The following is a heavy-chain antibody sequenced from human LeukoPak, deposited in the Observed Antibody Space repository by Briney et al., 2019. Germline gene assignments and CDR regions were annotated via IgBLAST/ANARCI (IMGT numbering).Heavy chain of an antibody. CDR3: ARERPGAPMDY. Sequence: KSSETLSLTCTVSGGSISSSSYYWGWIRQPPGKGLEWIGSIYYSGSTYYNPSLKSRVTISVDTSKNQFSLKLSSVTAADTAVYYCARERPGAPMDYWGQGTLVTVSS. D-gene: IGHD3-10*01. V-gene: IGHV4-39*02. CDR2: IYYSGST. CDR1: GGSISSSSYY. J-gene: IGHJ4*02.